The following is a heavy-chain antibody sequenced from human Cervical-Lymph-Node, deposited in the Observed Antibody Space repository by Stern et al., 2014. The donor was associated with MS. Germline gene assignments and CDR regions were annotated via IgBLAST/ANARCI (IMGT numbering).Heavy chain of an antibody. J-gene: IGHJ3*02. CDR2: IHFGNSDT. CDR1: GSSFTSYW. V-gene: IGHV5-51*03. Sequence: VQLVQSGAEVKKPGESLKISWKGSGSSFTSYWIGWVRQMPGKGLEWMGIIHFGNSDTKYSPSSQGQVTMSIDKSISTAYLQWSSLKASDTAMYYCARRMLWPDAFYIWGQGTMVTVSS. D-gene: IGHD2-21*01. CDR3: ARRMLWPDAFYI.